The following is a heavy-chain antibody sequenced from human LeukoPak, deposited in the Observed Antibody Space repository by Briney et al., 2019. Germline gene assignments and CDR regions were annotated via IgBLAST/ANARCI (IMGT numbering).Heavy chain of an antibody. CDR2: ISNNFYI. Sequence: PGGSLRLSCAASGFTFSSYSMNWVRQAPWKGLEWVSSISNNFYIYYADSLKGRFTISRDNAKKSLYLQMNSLRAEDTAVYYCARATNTYYDFWSGSYWGQGTLVTVSS. V-gene: IGHV3-21*01. CDR1: GFTFSSYS. J-gene: IGHJ4*02. D-gene: IGHD3-3*01. CDR3: ARATNTYYDFWSGSY.